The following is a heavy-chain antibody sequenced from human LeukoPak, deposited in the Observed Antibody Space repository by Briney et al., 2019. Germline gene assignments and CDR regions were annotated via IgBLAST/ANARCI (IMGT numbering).Heavy chain of an antibody. CDR2: INPHSRAT. CDR1: GNDFSDFY. J-gene: IGHJ5*02. CDR3: VTTSVTHTRDP. V-gene: IGHV1-2*02. D-gene: IGHD5/OR15-5a*01. Sequence: GASVKVSCKASGNDFSDFYFNWVRQAPGRGLEWVGWINPHSRATHYAQRFRGRVAMEASLTTAYMELNSLTSDDTAVYYCVTTSVTHTRDPWGQGTLVTVSS.